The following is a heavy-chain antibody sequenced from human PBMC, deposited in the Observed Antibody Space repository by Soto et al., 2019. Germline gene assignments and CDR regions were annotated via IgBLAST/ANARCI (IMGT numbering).Heavy chain of an antibody. CDR3: ARESAYYDFWSGFDY. CDR1: SGSISSSNW. J-gene: IGHJ4*02. V-gene: IGHV4-4*02. D-gene: IGHD3-3*01. CDR2: IYHSGST. Sequence: SETLSLTCAVSSGSISSSNWWSWVRPPPGKGLEWIGEIYHSGSTNYNPSLKSRVTISVDKSKNQFSLKLSSVTAADTAVYYCARESAYYDFWSGFDYWGQGTLVTVSS.